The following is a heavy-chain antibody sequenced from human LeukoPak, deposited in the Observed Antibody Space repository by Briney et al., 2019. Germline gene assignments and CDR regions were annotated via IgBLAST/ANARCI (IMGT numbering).Heavy chain of an antibody. CDR1: GFTFDDYG. CDR3: ARGLWVEMATILDAFDI. J-gene: IGHJ3*02. D-gene: IGHD5-24*01. V-gene: IGHV3-74*01. CDR2: INSDGSST. Sequence: GGSLRLSCAASGFTFDDYGMSWVRQAPGKGLVWVSRINSDGSSTSYADSVKGRFTISRDNAKNTLYLQMNSLRAEDTAVYYCARGLWVEMATILDAFDIWGQGTMVTVSS.